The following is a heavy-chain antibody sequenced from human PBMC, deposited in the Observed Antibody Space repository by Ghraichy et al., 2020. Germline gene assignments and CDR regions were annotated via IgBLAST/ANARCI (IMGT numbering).Heavy chain of an antibody. CDR2: ISGRGTTK. Sequence: SCAASGFTFNNFAINWVRHSPGKGLQWVSSISGRGTTKYYADSVKGRFTISRDNSRNMASVQMNNLRPEDTAIYYCARGLELDNWFDAWGQGTLVTVSS. CDR3: ARGLELDNWFDA. CDR1: GFTFNNFA. V-gene: IGHV3-23*01. D-gene: IGHD1-7*01. J-gene: IGHJ5*02.